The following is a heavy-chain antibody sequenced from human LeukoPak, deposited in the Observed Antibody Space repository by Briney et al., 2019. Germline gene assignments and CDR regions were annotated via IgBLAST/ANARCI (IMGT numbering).Heavy chain of an antibody. J-gene: IGHJ4*02. CDR1: GGSIGSHY. CDR2: IYYSGST. V-gene: IGHV4-59*08. Sequence: PSETLSLTCTVSGGSIGSHYWTWIRQPPGKGLEWIGYIYYSGSTNYNPSLKSRVTISVDTSKKQFSLNLSSVTAADTAVYYCARWVTASSIDYWGQGTLVTVSS. CDR3: ARWVTASSIDY. D-gene: IGHD6-6*01.